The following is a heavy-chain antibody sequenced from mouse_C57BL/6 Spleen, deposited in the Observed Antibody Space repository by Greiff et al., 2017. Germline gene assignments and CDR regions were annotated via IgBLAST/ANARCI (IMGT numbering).Heavy chain of an antibody. CDR3: TSDYDVFAY. J-gene: IGHJ3*01. D-gene: IGHD2-4*01. CDR1: GFNIKDDY. V-gene: IGHV14-4*01. CDR2: IDPENGDT. Sequence: DVQLQESGAELVRPGASVTLSCTASGFNIKDDYMHWVKQRPEQGLEWIGWIDPENGDTEYASKFQGKATITADTSSNTAYLQLSSLTSEDTAVYYCTSDYDVFAYWGQGTLVTVSA.